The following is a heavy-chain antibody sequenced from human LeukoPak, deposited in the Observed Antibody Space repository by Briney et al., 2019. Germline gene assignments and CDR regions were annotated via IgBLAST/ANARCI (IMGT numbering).Heavy chain of an antibody. Sequence: ASVKVSCKASGYTFTSYGISWVRQAPGQGLEWMGWISAYNGNTNYAQKLQGRVTMTTDTSTSTAYMELRSLRSDDTAVYYCAIDRYYDSSGYSATWGERTLVTVSS. J-gene: IGHJ4*02. CDR2: ISAYNGNT. D-gene: IGHD3-22*01. CDR3: AIDRYYDSSGYSAT. V-gene: IGHV1-18*01. CDR1: GYTFTSYG.